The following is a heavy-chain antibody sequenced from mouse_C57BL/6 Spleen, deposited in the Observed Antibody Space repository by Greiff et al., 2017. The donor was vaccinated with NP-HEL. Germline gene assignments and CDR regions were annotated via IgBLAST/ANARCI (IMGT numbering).Heavy chain of an antibody. V-gene: IGHV1-82*01. Sequence: VQLQQSGPELVKPGASVKISCKASGYAFSSSWMNWVKQRPGKGLEWIGRIYPGDGDTNYSGKFKGKATLTADKSSSTAYMQLSSLTSEDSAVYFCAKSYGSSYGYFDVWGTGTTVTVSS. CDR1: GYAFSSSW. D-gene: IGHD1-1*01. CDR2: IYPGDGDT. J-gene: IGHJ1*03. CDR3: AKSYGSSYGYFDV.